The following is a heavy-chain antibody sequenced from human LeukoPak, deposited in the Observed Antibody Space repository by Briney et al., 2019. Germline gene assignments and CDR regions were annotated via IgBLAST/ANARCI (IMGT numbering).Heavy chain of an antibody. CDR3: ASFMSSSWSDY. J-gene: IGHJ4*02. D-gene: IGHD6-13*01. V-gene: IGHV3-48*03. Sequence: GGSLRLSCAASGFTFSSYEMNWVRQAPGKGLEWISYISSSGSTIHYADSVKGRFTISRDNAKNSLYLQMNSLRAEDTAVYYCASFMSSSWSDYWGQGTLVTVSS. CDR1: GFTFSSYE. CDR2: ISSSGSTI.